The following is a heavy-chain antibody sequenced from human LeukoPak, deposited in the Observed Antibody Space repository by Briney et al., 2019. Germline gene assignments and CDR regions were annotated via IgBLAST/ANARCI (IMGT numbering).Heavy chain of an antibody. CDR1: GFTFNSYW. V-gene: IGHV3-74*01. CDR2: INTDGSRT. J-gene: IGHJ4*02. Sequence: GGSLRLSCAASGFTFNSYWMHWVRQAPGKGLLWVSRINTDGSRTHYADSVKGRLTISRDNAKNMLYLQMNGLRAEDTAVYYCVVWGEDSSGHRFDHWGQGTLVTVSS. CDR3: VVWGEDSSGHRFDH. D-gene: IGHD3-22*01.